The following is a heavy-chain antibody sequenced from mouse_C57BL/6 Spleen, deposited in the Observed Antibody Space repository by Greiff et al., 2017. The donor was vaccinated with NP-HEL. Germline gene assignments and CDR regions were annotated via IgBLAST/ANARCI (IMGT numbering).Heavy chain of an antibody. CDR1: GFTFSSYA. J-gene: IGHJ2*01. Sequence: EVKVVESGGGLVKPGGSLKLSCAASGFTFSSYAMSWVRQTPEKRLEWVATISDGGSYTYYPDTVKGRFTISRDNAKNNLYLQMSHLKSEDTAMYYCARSRITTFDCWGQGTTLTVSS. CDR2: ISDGGSYT. D-gene: IGHD1-1*01. CDR3: ARSRITTFDC. V-gene: IGHV5-4*03.